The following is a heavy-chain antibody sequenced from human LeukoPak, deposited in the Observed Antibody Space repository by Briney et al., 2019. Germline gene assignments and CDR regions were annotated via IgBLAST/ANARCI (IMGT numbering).Heavy chain of an antibody. D-gene: IGHD3-16*02. V-gene: IGHV3-11*04. J-gene: IGHJ4*02. CDR2: ISSSGRTI. CDR3: ARAPSGYSYGYYDYVWGSYRYFDY. Sequence: GGSLRLSCAASGFTFSDYYMSWIRQAPGKGLEWVSYISSSGRTIYYADSVKGRFTISRDNAKNSLYLQMNSLRAEDTAVYYCARAPSGYSYGYYDYVWGSYRYFDYWGQGTLVTVSS. CDR1: GFTFSDYY.